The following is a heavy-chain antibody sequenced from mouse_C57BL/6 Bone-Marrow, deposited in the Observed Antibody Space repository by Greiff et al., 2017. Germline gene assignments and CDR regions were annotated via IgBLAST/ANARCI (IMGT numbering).Heavy chain of an antibody. J-gene: IGHJ4*01. D-gene: IGHD1-1*01. CDR1: GYTFTDYE. CDR2: FDPETGGT. Sequence: VQLVESGAELVRPGASVTLSCKASGYTFTDYEMHWVKQTPVHGLEWIGAFDPETGGTAYNQKFKGKAILTADKSSSTAYMELRSLTSEDSAVYYCTREEFGTTVVASGDYAMDYWGQGTSVTVSS. V-gene: IGHV1-15*01. CDR3: TREEFGTTVVASGDYAMDY.